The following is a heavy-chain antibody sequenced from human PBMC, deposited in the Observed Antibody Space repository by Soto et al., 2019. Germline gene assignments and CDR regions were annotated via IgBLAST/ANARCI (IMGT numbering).Heavy chain of an antibody. CDR3: AREFPTSRPYYFDY. CDR1: GFTFTNYW. Sequence: EVQLVESGGGLVQPGGSLRLSCAVSGFTFTNYWMHWVRQAPGQGLVWVSRINSDGSVTNYADSVKGRFTTSRDNAKNTLYLQVNSLRAEDTAVYYCAREFPTSRPYYFDYWGPGTLVTVSS. D-gene: IGHD2-2*01. V-gene: IGHV3-74*01. CDR2: INSDGSVT. J-gene: IGHJ4*02.